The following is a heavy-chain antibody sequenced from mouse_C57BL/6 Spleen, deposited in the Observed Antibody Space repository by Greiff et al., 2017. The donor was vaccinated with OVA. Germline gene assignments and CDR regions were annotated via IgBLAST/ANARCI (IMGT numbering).Heavy chain of an antibody. CDR1: GFTFTDYY. V-gene: IGHV7-3*01. J-gene: IGHJ2*01. CDR3: ARYRGYYCDD. Sequence: EVKVEESGGGLVQPGGSLSLSCAASGFTFTDYYMSWVRQPPGKALEWLGFIRNKANGYTTEYSASVKGRFTISRDNSQSILYLQMNALRAEDSATYYCARYRGYYCDDWGQGTTLTVSS. CDR2: IRNKANGYTT.